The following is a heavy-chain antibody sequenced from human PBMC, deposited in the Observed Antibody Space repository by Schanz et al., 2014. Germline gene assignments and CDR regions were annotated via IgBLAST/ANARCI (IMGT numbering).Heavy chain of an antibody. CDR2: INTNTGNP. J-gene: IGHJ4*02. V-gene: IGHV7-4-1*02. Sequence: QVQLVQSGAEVKKPGASVKVSCQASGYTFTGYYLHWVRQAPGQGLEWMGWINTNTGNPTYAQAFTGRFLFSLDTSVNTAYLQISSLEADDTAVYYCARRGIRGVFSSFDYWGLGTLVTVSS. D-gene: IGHD3-10*01. CDR3: ARRGIRGVFSSFDY. CDR1: GYTFTGYY.